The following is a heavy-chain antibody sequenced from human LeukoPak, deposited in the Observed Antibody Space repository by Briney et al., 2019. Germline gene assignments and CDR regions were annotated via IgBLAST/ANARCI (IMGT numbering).Heavy chain of an antibody. CDR3: PTLTRIAVTGTSWFAP. CDR2: IKSKTDGGTT. J-gene: IGHJ5*02. CDR1: GFTFNNAW. D-gene: IGHD6-19*01. Sequence: GGSLRLSCAASGFTFNNAWMNWVRQAPGKGLEWVGRIKSKTDGGTTDSAAPVKDRFTISRDDSKNTLYLQMNSLKTEDTAVYYCPTLTRIAVTGTSWFAPWGQGTLVTVSS. V-gene: IGHV3-15*01.